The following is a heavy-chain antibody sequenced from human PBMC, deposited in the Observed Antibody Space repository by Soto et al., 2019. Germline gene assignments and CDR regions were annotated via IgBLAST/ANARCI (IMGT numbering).Heavy chain of an antibody. Sequence: GGSLRLSCAVSGFTFSNYAMAWVRQAPGKGLEWVSSIRADGSRTHYADSVKGRFTVSRDNSKNRLYLDMKSLRADDTALYYFLSDRNGYFYWMGRYGGQGTPVTVSS. CDR3: LSDRNGYFYWMGRY. CDR1: GFTFSNYA. V-gene: IGHV3-23*01. D-gene: IGHD1-1*01. CDR2: IRADGSRT. J-gene: IGHJ4*02.